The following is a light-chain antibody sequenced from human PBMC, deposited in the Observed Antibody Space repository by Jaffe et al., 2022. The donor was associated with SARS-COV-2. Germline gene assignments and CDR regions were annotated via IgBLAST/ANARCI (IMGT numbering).Light chain of an antibody. CDR3: CSHAGTDTFV. Sequence: QSALTQPASVSGSPGQLITISCTGTSSDVGSYNLVSWYQQHPGKAPKIIIYEVNKRPSGLSNRFSGSKSGNTASLTISGLQAEDEADYYCCSHAGTDTFVFGGGTKVTVL. CDR1: SSDVGSYNL. V-gene: IGLV2-23*02. CDR2: EVN. J-gene: IGLJ2*01.